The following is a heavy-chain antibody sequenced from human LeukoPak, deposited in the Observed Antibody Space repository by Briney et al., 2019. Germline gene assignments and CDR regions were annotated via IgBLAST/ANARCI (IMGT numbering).Heavy chain of an antibody. J-gene: IGHJ3*01. D-gene: IGHD3-16*01. CDR2: IKNKDNNYAT. V-gene: IGHV3-72*01. CDR3: ARVRGGNWYAFDL. CDR1: GFTFSYYF. Sequence: PGGSLRLSCVVSGFTFSYYFMDWIRQAPGKGLEWVGRIKNKDNNYATEYAAAVRGRFIISGDDSKNPLYLQMNSLKTDDTAVYYCARVRGGNWYAFDLWGQGTMVSVSS.